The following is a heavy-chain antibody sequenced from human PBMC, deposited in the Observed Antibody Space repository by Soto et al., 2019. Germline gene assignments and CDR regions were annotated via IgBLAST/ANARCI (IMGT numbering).Heavy chain of an antibody. J-gene: IGHJ6*02. CDR3: ARGPYDSSGYYYGEDYYGMDV. D-gene: IGHD3-22*01. Sequence: PSETLSLTCAVSGCSISSSNWWSGVRQPPGKGVEWIGEIYHSGSTNYNPSLKSRVTTSVDKSKNQFSLKLSSVTAADTAMYYCARGPYDSSGYYYGEDYYGMDVWGQGNTVTVSS. CDR2: IYHSGST. V-gene: IGHV4-4*02. CDR1: GCSISSSNW.